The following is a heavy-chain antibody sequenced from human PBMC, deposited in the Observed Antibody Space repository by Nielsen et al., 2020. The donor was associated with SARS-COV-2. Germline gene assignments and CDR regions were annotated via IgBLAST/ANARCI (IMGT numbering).Heavy chain of an antibody. V-gene: IGHV4-59*12. CDR3: ARGPSVVTPYYFDY. CDR2: IYYSGST. CDR1: GGSISSYY. J-gene: IGHJ4*02. Sequence: SETLSLTCTVSGGSISSYYWSWIRQPPGKGLEWIGYIYYSGSTYYNPSLKSRVTISVDTSKNQFSLKLSSVTAADTAVYYCARGPSVVTPYYFDYWGQGTLVTVSS. D-gene: IGHD4-23*01.